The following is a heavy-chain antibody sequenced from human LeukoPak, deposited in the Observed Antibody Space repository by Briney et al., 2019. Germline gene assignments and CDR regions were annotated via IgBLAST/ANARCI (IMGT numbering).Heavy chain of an antibody. Sequence: ASVKVSCKASGYTFTSYGISWVRLAPGQGLEWMGWISAYNGNTNYAQKLQGRVTMTTDTSTSTAYMELRSLRSDDTAVYYCARDQFPYDAFDIWGQGTMVTVSS. CDR2: ISAYNGNT. CDR1: GYTFTSYG. D-gene: IGHD2-21*01. V-gene: IGHV1-18*01. J-gene: IGHJ3*02. CDR3: ARDQFPYDAFDI.